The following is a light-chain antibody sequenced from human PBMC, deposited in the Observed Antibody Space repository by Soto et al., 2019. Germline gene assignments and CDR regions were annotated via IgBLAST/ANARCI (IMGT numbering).Light chain of an antibody. V-gene: IGLV2-14*01. CDR2: EVN. Sequence: QSALTQPASVSGSPGQSITISCTGTRSDVGTYNYVSWYQQHPGKASKLMIYEVNNRPSSGVSDRFSGSKSGNTASLTISGLQAEDEADYYCTYANSTSVVFGGGTKLTVL. J-gene: IGLJ2*01. CDR3: TYANSTSVV. CDR1: RSDVGTYNY.